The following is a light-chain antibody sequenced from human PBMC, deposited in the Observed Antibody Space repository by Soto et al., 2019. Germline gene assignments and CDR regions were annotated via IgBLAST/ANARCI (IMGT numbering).Light chain of an antibody. CDR3: QQYNNWPPIT. Sequence: EIVMTQSPATLSVSPGERATLFCRASQSVSSNLAWYQQKPGQAPRLLIYGASTRTTGIPARFSGSGSGTEFNLTLSSLQSEDFAVYYCQQYNNWPPITFGQGTRLEIK. V-gene: IGKV3-15*01. CDR2: GAS. J-gene: IGKJ5*01. CDR1: QSVSSN.